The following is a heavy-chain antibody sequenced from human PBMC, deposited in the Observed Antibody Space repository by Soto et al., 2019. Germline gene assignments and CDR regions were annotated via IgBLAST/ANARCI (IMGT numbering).Heavy chain of an antibody. CDR3: ARDKDRAQFGVNYYYILDV. Sequence: QVQLEQSGAEVKKPGSSVKVSCKASGGTFSNSAISWVRQAPGQGLEWMGGIMPIFRTPDYAQKFQGRVTNTADESTTTAYMELSGLKPDDTAVYYCARDKDRAQFGVNYYYILDVWGQGTTVPVSS. J-gene: IGHJ6*02. D-gene: IGHD3-10*01. CDR2: IMPIFRTP. CDR1: GGTFSNSA. V-gene: IGHV1-69*12.